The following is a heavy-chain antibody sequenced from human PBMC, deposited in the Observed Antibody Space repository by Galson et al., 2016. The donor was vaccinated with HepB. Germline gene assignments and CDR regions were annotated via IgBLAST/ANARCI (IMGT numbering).Heavy chain of an antibody. V-gene: IGHV3-23*01. CDR2: ISPSGSIT. CDR3: AKDETSGFCNGETCYRTFDY. D-gene: IGHD2-15*01. Sequence: SLRLSCAASGLTLTSYALNWVRQAPGKGLEWVSSISPSGSITYYADSLKGRFTISRDNSKNILYLQMKSLRAEDTAVYYCAKDETSGFCNGETCYRTFDYWGQGTLITVSS. J-gene: IGHJ4*02. CDR1: GLTLTSYA.